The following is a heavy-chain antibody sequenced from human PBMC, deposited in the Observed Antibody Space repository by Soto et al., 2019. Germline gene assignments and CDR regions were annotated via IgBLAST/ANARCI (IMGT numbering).Heavy chain of an antibody. CDR3: ATDQTGNYGYFDY. D-gene: IGHD4-4*01. J-gene: IGHJ4*02. Sequence: QVQLVQSGAEVKKPGASVKVSCKVSGYTLTELSMHWVRQAPGEGLERMGGFDPDDGETIYAQKWQGRLTLTEDTSTDTAYVELSSLRSEDTALYYCATDQTGNYGYFDYWGQGTLVTVSS. CDR2: FDPDDGET. V-gene: IGHV1-24*01. CDR1: GYTLTELS.